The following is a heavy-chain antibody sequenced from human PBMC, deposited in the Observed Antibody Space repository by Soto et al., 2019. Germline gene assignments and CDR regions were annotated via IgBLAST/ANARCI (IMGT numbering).Heavy chain of an antibody. CDR3: ARAPSGAGIYYYYYGMDV. CDR1: GYTFTSYY. J-gene: IGHJ6*02. Sequence: VKVSCKASGYTFTSYYMPWVRQGPGQGLEWMGIINPSGGSTSYAQKFQGRVTMTRDTSTSTVYMELSSLRSEDTAVYYCARAPSGAGIYYYYYGMDVWGQGTTVTVSS. V-gene: IGHV1-46*01. D-gene: IGHD4-17*01. CDR2: INPSGGST.